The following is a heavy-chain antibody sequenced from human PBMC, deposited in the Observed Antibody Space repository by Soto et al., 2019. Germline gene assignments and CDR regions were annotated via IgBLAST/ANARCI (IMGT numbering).Heavy chain of an antibody. CDR1: DDSISSGGYY. CDR2: IYYSGST. V-gene: IGHV4-31*03. D-gene: IGHD3-9*01. Sequence: QVQLQESGPGLVKPSQTLSLTCTVSDDSISSGGYYWSWIRQPPGKGLAWIGSIYYSGSTYYNPSLERRVTIVVDKYRNQFSVKLSSVTAADTAVYYCARVLRYFDWPVNGFSFDIWGQGTMVTVSS. CDR3: ARVLRYFDWPVNGFSFDI. J-gene: IGHJ3*02.